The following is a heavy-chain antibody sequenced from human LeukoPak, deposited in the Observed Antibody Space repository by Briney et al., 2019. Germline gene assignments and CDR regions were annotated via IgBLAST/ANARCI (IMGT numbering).Heavy chain of an antibody. CDR2: ISYDGSNK. CDR1: GFTFSSYG. D-gene: IGHD6-19*01. J-gene: IGHJ4*02. Sequence: PGGSLRLSCAASGFTFSSYGMHWVRQAPGKGLQWVAVISYDGSNKDYVDSVKGRFTISRDDSKNTLYLQMNSLRAEDTAVYYCAKARRIAVAGTLSSYDYWGQGTLVTVSS. CDR3: AKARRIAVAGTLSSYDY. V-gene: IGHV3-30*18.